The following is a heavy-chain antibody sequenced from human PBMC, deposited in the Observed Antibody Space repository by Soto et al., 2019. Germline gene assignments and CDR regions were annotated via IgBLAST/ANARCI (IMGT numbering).Heavy chain of an antibody. CDR3: ARVRGTSLITSYFDY. J-gene: IGHJ4*02. CDR2: ISSSSSSI. D-gene: IGHD3-16*01. V-gene: IGHV3-48*02. Sequence: VSLRLSCAGSGFTFSDYSMNWVRQAPGKGLEWVSFISSSSSSIYYADSVKGRFTVSRDNAKNSLYLQMSSLRDDDTALYYCARVRGTSLITSYFDYWGQGTLVTVSS. CDR1: GFTFSDYS.